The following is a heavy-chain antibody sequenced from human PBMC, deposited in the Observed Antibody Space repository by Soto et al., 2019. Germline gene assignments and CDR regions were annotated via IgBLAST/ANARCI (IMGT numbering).Heavy chain of an antibody. CDR3: AKGLGITMALGVIIATEIYYYYYYGMDV. D-gene: IGHD3-10*01. Sequence: GSLRLSCAASGFTFSSYAMSWVRQAPGKGLEWVSAISGSGGSTYYADSVKGRFTISRDNSKNTLYLQMNSLRAEDTAVYYCAKGLGITMALGVIIATEIYYYYYYGMDVWGQGTTVTVSS. V-gene: IGHV3-23*01. J-gene: IGHJ6*02. CDR2: ISGSGGST. CDR1: GFTFSSYA.